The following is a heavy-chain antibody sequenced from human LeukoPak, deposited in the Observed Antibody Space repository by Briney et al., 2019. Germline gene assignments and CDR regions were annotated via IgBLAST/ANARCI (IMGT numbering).Heavy chain of an antibody. CDR3: ARDLRPAAAAGVDY. J-gene: IGHJ4*02. CDR2: ISGSGGST. D-gene: IGHD6-13*01. Sequence: PGGSLRLSCAASGFTFSSYAMSWVRQAPGKGLEWVSAISGSGGSTYYADSVKGRFTISRDNSKNTLYLQMNSLRAEDTAVYYCARDLRPAAAAGVDYWGQGTLVTVSS. CDR1: GFTFSSYA. V-gene: IGHV3-23*01.